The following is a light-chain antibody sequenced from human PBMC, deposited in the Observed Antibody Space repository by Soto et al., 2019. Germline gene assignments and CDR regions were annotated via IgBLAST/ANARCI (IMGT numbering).Light chain of an antibody. CDR2: GNT. CDR3: QSYDSSLSGYV. V-gene: IGLV1-40*01. J-gene: IGLJ1*01. CDR1: SSNIGTVYD. Sequence: QSVLTQPPSASATPGQRVTISCTGRSSNIGTVYDVHWYQQLPGTAPKLLIYGNTNRPSGVPDRVSGSKSGTSASLAITGLQAEEEADYYCQSYDSSLSGYVFGTGTKVTVL.